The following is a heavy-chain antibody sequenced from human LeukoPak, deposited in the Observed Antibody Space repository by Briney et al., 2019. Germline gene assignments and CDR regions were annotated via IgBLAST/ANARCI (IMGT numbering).Heavy chain of an antibody. D-gene: IGHD3-10*01. CDR1: GYTFTRKY. J-gene: IGHJ5*02. CDR2: ISPSSDST. Sequence: ASVKVSCKAFGYTFTRKYMHWVRQAPGQGPEWMGVISPSSDSTAYAQKFQGRITLTRDMSTSTDYLELSSLRSEDTAVYYCARANMVRGVGSFFDRNWFDPWGQGTLVTVSS. V-gene: IGHV1-46*01. CDR3: ARANMVRGVGSFFDRNWFDP.